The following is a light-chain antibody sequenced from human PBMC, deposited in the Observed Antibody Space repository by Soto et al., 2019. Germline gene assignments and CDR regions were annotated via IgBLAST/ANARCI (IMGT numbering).Light chain of an antibody. CDR2: GAS. J-gene: IGKJ1*01. Sequence: EIVLTQSPGTLSLSPGEGATLSCRASQTVSSSFLAWYQQKAGQAPRLLIYGASSRATGIPDRFSGSGSGPDFTLTITRLEPEDFAVYYCQQYGSSPGTFGQGTKVVIK. V-gene: IGKV3-20*01. CDR3: QQYGSSPGT. CDR1: QTVSSSF.